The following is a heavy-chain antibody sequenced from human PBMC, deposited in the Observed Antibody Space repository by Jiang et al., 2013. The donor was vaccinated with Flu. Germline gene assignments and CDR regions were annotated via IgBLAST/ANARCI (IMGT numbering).Heavy chain of an antibody. CDR3: ARGRRYSYGFLFPSSSWTDY. V-gene: IGHV4-34*01. D-gene: IGHD5-18*01. CDR2: INHSGST. Sequence: LLKPSETLSLTCAVYGGSFSGYYWSWIRQPPGKGLEWIGEINHSGSTNYNPSLKSRVTISVDTSKNQFSLKLSSVTAADTAVYYRARGRRYSYGFLFPSSSWTDYWGQGTLVTVSS. J-gene: IGHJ4*02. CDR1: GGSFSGYY.